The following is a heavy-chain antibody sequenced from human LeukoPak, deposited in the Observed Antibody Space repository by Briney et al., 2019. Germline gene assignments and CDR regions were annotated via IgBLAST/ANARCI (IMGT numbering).Heavy chain of an antibody. J-gene: IGHJ4*02. CDR2: IYPGDSDT. CDR3: ARHPQFLN. D-gene: IGHD5-24*01. V-gene: IGHV5-51*01. Sequence: GESLKISRRGSGYSFTSDWIAWVRQMPGKGLEWMGIIYPGDSDTIYSPSFQGQVTISADKSISTAYLQWSSLKASDTAIYYCARHPQFLNWGQGTMVTVSS. CDR1: GYSFTSDW.